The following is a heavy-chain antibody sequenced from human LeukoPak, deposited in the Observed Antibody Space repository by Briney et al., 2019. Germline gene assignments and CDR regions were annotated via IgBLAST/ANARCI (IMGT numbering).Heavy chain of an antibody. CDR1: GGTFSSYA. J-gene: IGHJ4*02. CDR2: IIPILGIA. V-gene: IGHV1-69*04. CDR3: ARANTMIVGYFDY. Sequence: ASVKVSCKASGGTFSSYAISWVRQAPGQGLEWMGRIIPILGIANYAQKFQGRVTITADKSTSTAYMELSSLRSEDTAVYYCARANTMIVGYFDYWGQGTLVTVPS. D-gene: IGHD3-22*01.